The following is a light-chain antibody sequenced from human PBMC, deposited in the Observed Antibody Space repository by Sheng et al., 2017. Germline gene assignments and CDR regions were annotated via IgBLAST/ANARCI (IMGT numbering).Light chain of an antibody. CDR3: AAWDDSLSGWV. J-gene: IGLJ2*01. CDR1: SSNFGSNS. V-gene: IGLV1-47*02. CDR2: SNN. Sequence: QSVLTQPPSASGTPGQRVTISCSGSSSNFGSNSVHWYQQLPGTAPKLLIYSNNQRPSGVPDRFSGSKSGTSASLAISGLRSEDEADYYCAAWDDSLSGWVFGGGTKLTVL.